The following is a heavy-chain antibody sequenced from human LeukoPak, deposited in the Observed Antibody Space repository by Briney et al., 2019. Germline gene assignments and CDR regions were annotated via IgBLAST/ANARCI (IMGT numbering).Heavy chain of an antibody. V-gene: IGHV3-23*01. CDR1: GFTFSSYA. Sequence: GGSLRLSCAASGFTFSSYAMSWVRQAPGKGLEWVSAISGSGGSTYYADSVKGRFTISRDNAKNSLYLQTNSLRAEDTAVYYCAREYSSSWYGFDYWGQGTLVTVSS. CDR2: ISGSGGST. D-gene: IGHD6-13*01. CDR3: AREYSSSWYGFDY. J-gene: IGHJ4*02.